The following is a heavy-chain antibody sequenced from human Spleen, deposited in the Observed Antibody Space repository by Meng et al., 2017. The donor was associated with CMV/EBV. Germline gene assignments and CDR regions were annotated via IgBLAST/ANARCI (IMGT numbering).Heavy chain of an antibody. J-gene: IGHJ5*02. Sequence: ASVKVSCKASGYTFTGYYMHWVRQAPGQGLEWMGWINPNSGGTNYAQKFQGRVTMTRDTSISTAYMELSRLRSDDTAVYYCASNEGSGYRNSGWFDPWGQGTLVTVSS. V-gene: IGHV1-2*02. CDR1: GYTFTGYY. CDR2: INPNSGGT. CDR3: ASNEGSGYRNSGWFDP. D-gene: IGHD5-18*01.